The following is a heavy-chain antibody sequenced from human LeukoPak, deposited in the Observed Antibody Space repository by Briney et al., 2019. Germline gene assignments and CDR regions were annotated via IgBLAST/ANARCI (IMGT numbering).Heavy chain of an antibody. Sequence: ASVKVSCKASGYTFTSYGISWVRQAPGQGLEWMGWMNPNSGNTGYAQKFQGRVTITRNTSISTAYMELSSLRSEDTAVYYCARASSYDFWPGGYWGQGTLVSVSS. CDR2: MNPNSGNT. CDR3: ARASSYDFWPGGY. CDR1: GYTFTSYG. D-gene: IGHD3-3*01. V-gene: IGHV1-8*03. J-gene: IGHJ4*02.